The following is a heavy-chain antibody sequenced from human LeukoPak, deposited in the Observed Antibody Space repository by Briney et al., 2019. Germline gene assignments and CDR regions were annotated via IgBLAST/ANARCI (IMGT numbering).Heavy chain of an antibody. CDR1: GFTFSSYS. CDR3: ARGTRDYDILTGYY. Sequence: PGGSLRLSCAASGFTFSSYSMNWVRQAPGKGLEWVSSISSSSSYIYYADSVKGRFTISRDNAKNSLYLQMNSLRAEDTAVYYCARGTRDYDILTGYYWGQGTLVTVSS. V-gene: IGHV3-21*01. J-gene: IGHJ4*02. CDR2: ISSSSSYI. D-gene: IGHD3-9*01.